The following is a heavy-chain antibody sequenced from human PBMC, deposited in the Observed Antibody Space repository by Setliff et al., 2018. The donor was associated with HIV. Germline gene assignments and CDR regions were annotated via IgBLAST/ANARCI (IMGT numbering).Heavy chain of an antibody. Sequence: PSETLSLTCAVYGGSFSDYYWSWIRQPPGKGLEWIGEINHSGSTNYNPSLKSRVTISVDTSKNQFSLKLSSVTAADTAVYYCARGSVEMATYYFDYWGQGTLVTVSS. CDR3: ARGSVEMATYYFDY. J-gene: IGHJ4*02. CDR1: GGSFSDYY. V-gene: IGHV4-34*01. D-gene: IGHD5-12*01. CDR2: INHSGST.